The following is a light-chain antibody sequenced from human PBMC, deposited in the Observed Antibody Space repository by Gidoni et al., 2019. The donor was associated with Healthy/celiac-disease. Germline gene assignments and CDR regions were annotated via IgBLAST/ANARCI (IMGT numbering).Light chain of an antibody. J-gene: IGKJ4*01. CDR1: KDISNY. Sequence: DIHITPSPSSLSASVGDRVTLTCQASKDISNYLNWYQQKPGKAPKLLIYGASNMETGVPARFSGSGSGTDFTFTISRLQPEDIATYYCQQYDNRLALTFGGGTKVEIK. CDR3: QQYDNRLALT. V-gene: IGKV1-33*01. CDR2: GAS.